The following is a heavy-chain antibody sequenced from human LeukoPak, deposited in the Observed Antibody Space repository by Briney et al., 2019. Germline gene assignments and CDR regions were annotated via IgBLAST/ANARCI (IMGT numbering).Heavy chain of an antibody. Sequence: GGSVSVSCKASGGTFCSYAISWVRQAPGQGLEWMGRIIPILGIANYAQKFQGRVTITADKSTSTAYMELSSLRSEDTAVYYCARGLLTTLTPPDYWGKGTLVTVSS. J-gene: IGHJ4*02. V-gene: IGHV1-69*04. D-gene: IGHD4-17*01. CDR2: IIPILGIA. CDR3: ARGLLTTLTPPDY. CDR1: GGTFCSYA.